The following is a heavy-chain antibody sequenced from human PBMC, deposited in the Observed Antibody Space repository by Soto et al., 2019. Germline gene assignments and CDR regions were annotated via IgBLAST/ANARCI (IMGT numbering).Heavy chain of an antibody. J-gene: IGHJ4*02. CDR2: VSYSGST. V-gene: IGHV4-39*01. D-gene: IGHD6-13*01. CDR3: SRIAGSGPLTGFDY. CDR1: GGSISNSSYQ. Sequence: QLQLQESGPGLVKPSETLSLTCTVSGGSISNSSYQWGWIRQPPGKGLQWIGSVSYSGSTYYNPTLESRLTLTLRTSKTQSSLRLRSVTAADTAVYYCSRIAGSGPLTGFDYWGRGTLVTVSS.